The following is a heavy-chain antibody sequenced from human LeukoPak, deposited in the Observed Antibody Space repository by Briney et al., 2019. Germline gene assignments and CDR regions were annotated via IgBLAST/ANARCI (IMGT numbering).Heavy chain of an antibody. D-gene: IGHD5-24*01. J-gene: IGHJ4*02. CDR2: MNPNSGNA. CDR3: ARAGRWQQLLGY. CDR1: GYTFTSYD. V-gene: IGHV1-8*01. Sequence: GASVKVSCKASGYTFTSYDINWVRQATGQGLEWMGWMNPNSGNAGYAQKFQGRVTMTRNTSISTAYMELSSLRSEDTAVYYCARAGRWQQLLGYWGQGTLVTVSS.